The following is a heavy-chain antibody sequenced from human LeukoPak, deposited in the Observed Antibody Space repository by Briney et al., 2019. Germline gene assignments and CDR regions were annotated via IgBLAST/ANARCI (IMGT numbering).Heavy chain of an antibody. V-gene: IGHV4-31*03. CDR1: GGSINNGGYY. D-gene: IGHD5-24*01. CDR3: AGNRDGYNSFDY. Sequence: SETLPLTCTVSGGSINNGGYYWSWIRQHPGKGLEWIGYIYYSGSSYYNPSLRSRVTISVDTSKNHFSLKLSSVTAADTAVYYCAGNRDGYNSFDYWGQGTLVTVSS. J-gene: IGHJ4*02. CDR2: IYYSGSS.